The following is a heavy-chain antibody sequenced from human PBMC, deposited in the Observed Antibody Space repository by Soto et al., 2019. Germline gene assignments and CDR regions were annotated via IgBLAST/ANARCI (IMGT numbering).Heavy chain of an antibody. CDR2: IYYSGST. D-gene: IGHD2-15*01. CDR1: GGSISSYY. CDR3: ARHDSGGSYYYYYYMDV. V-gene: IGHV4-59*08. J-gene: IGHJ6*03. Sequence: QVQLQESGPGLVKPSETLSLTCTVSGGSISSYYWSWIRQPPGKGLEWIGYIYYSGSTNYNPSLKRRVTISVDTSKNQFSLKLSSVTAADTAVYYCARHDSGGSYYYYYYMDVWGKGTTGTVSS.